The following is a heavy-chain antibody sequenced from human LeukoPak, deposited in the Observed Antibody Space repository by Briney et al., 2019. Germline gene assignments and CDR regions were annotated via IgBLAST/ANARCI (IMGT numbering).Heavy chain of an antibody. D-gene: IGHD6-19*01. V-gene: IGHV1-24*01. J-gene: IGHJ4*02. CDR2: FDPEDGET. Sequence: ASVKVSCKVSGYTLTELSMHWVRQAPGKGLEWMGGFDPEDGETIYAQKFQGRVTMTEDTSTDTAYMELSSLRSEDTAAYYCATGELSSGWYALDYWGQGTLVTVSS. CDR1: GYTLTELS. CDR3: ATGELSSGWYALDY.